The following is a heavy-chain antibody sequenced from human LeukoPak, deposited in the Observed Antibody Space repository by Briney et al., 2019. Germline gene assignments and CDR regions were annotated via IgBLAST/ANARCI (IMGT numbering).Heavy chain of an antibody. CDR1: GCSISSGYF. V-gene: IGHV4-38-2*01. CDR3: ARGQTYYYDSSGYYLDY. D-gene: IGHD3-22*01. J-gene: IGHJ4*02. CDR2: IYHSGST. Sequence: SETPSLTCAVSGCSISSGYFWGWIRQPPGKGLEWIRRIYHSGSTYYNPSLKSRVTISVDTSKNQFSLKLSSVTAADTAVYYCARGQTYYYDSSGYYLDYWGQGTLVTVSS.